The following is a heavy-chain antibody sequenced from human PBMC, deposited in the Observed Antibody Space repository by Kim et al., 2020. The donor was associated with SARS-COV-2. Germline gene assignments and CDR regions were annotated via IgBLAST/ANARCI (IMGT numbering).Heavy chain of an antibody. J-gene: IGHJ6*02. D-gene: IGHD2-21*02. V-gene: IGHV4-39*01. Sequence: SETLSLTCTVSGGSISSSSYYWGWIRQPPGKGLEWIGSIYYSGSTYYNPSLKSRVTISVDTSKNQFSLKLSSVTAADTAVYYCARILVVVTAMGFGGCMDVWGQGTTVTVSS. CDR2: IYYSGST. CDR3: ARILVVVTAMGFGGCMDV. CDR1: GGSISSSSYY.